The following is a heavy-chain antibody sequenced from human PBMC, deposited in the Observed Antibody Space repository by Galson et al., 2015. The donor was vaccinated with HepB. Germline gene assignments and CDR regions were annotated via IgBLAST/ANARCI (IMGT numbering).Heavy chain of an antibody. Sequence: SLRLSCAASGFTFSSYGMHWVRQAPGKGLEWVAFIRYDGSNKYYADSVKGRFTISRDNSKNTLYLQMNSLRAEDTAVYYCATLWMTSLKSAQKFDYWGQGTLVTVSS. J-gene: IGHJ4*02. V-gene: IGHV3-30*02. CDR2: IRYDGSNK. CDR3: ATLWMTSLKSAQKFDY. D-gene: IGHD3-3*01. CDR1: GFTFSSYG.